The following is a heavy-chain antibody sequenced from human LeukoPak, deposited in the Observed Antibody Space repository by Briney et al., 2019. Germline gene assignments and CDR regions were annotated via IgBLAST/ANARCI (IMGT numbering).Heavy chain of an antibody. J-gene: IGHJ6*03. CDR3: ATNMVGATPWVYFYYMDV. Sequence: PGGSLRLSCVASGFSFSDYTMHWVRQSPGKGLEWLAVISYDGTHTNYAASVKGRFTISRDNSRNTVYLEMDSLRTEDAAVYHCATNMVGATPWVYFYYMDVWGKGTAVIVSS. V-gene: IGHV3-30*03. CDR1: GFSFSDYT. D-gene: IGHD1-26*01. CDR2: ISYDGTHT.